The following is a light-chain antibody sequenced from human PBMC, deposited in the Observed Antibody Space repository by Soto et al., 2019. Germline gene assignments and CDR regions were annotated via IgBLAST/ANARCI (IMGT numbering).Light chain of an antibody. CDR2: GAS. V-gene: IGKV3-15*01. J-gene: IGKJ1*01. Sequence: EIVLTQSPGTLSLSPGERATLSCRASQSVSSSYLAWYQQKPGQAPRLLIYGASTRATGLPARFSGSGSGTEFTLTISSLQSEDFAVYYCQQYNNWPQTFGQGTK. CDR1: QSVSSSY. CDR3: QQYNNWPQT.